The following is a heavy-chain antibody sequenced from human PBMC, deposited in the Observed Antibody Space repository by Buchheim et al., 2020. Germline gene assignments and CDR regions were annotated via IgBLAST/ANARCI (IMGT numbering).Heavy chain of an antibody. CDR1: GASISHGDYY. D-gene: IGHD3-22*01. CDR2: ISYSGST. J-gene: IGHJ1*01. V-gene: IGHV4-31*03. CDR3: ARVGTYDSSGYYYQYFQH. Sequence: QVQLQESGPGLVKPSQILSLTCTVSGASISHGDYYWSWVRQRPGKGLEWVGHISYSGSTYYNPSLKSRVTISVDTSKNQFSLKLSSVTAADTAVYYCARVGTYDSSGYYYQYFQHWGQGTL.